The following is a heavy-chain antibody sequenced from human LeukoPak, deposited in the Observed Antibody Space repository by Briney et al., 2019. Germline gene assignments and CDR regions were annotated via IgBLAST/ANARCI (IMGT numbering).Heavy chain of an antibody. CDR2: ISGSGGST. CDR1: GFTFSSYG. D-gene: IGHD3-22*01. CDR3: AKDAYYYDSSGYYSY. V-gene: IGHV3-23*01. J-gene: IGHJ4*02. Sequence: GGSLRLSCAASGFTFSSYGMSWVRQAPGKGLEWVSAISGSGGSTYYADSVKGRFTISRDNSKNTLYLQMKSLRAEDTAVYYCAKDAYYYDSSGYYSYWGQGTLVTVSS.